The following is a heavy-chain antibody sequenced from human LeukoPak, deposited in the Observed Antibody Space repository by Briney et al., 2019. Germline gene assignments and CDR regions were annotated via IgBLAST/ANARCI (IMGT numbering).Heavy chain of an antibody. Sequence: GGSLRLSRAASGFRFTNYWMSWVRQAPGKGLEWVANIKQDGSEKDYVDSMKGRFTISRDNTKNSVYLQVNSLRAEDTGVYYCARIGYSSSSFDYWGQGTLVTVSS. CDR3: ARIGYSSSSFDY. CDR1: GFRFTNYW. V-gene: IGHV3-7*03. CDR2: IKQDGSEK. J-gene: IGHJ4*02. D-gene: IGHD6-13*01.